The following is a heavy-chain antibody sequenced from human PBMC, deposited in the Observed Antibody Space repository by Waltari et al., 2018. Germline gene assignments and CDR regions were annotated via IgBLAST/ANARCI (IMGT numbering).Heavy chain of an antibody. Sequence: QVQLQESGPGLVKPSETLSLTCTVSVGSISSYYWRWIRQPAGKGLEWIGRIHSSGSINYNPSFKSRITMSVDTSKNQFSLKLSSVTAADTAVYSCARDGYCSTTSCPERGDPFDIWGQGTMVTVSS. CDR3: ARDGYCSTTSCPERGDPFDI. D-gene: IGHD2-2*03. CDR2: IHSSGSI. V-gene: IGHV4-4*07. CDR1: VGSISSYY. J-gene: IGHJ3*02.